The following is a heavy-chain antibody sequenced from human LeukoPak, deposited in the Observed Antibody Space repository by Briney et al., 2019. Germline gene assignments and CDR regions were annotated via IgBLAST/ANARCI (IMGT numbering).Heavy chain of an antibody. J-gene: IGHJ5*02. Sequence: WASVKVSCKASGYTFTSYYMHWVRQAPGQGLEWMGIINPSGGSTSYAQKFQGRVTMTRDTSTSTVYMELSSLRSEDTAVYYCARDSYYDFWSGYSRSGWFDPWGQGTLVTVSS. V-gene: IGHV1-46*01. CDR3: ARDSYYDFWSGYSRSGWFDP. CDR2: INPSGGST. D-gene: IGHD3-3*01. CDR1: GYTFTSYY.